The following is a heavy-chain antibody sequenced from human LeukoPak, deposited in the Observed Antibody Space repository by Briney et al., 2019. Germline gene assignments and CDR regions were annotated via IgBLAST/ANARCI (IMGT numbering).Heavy chain of an antibody. J-gene: IGHJ5*02. D-gene: IGHD6-13*01. V-gene: IGHV4-59*12. CDR2: IYYSGNT. Sequence: SETLSLTCSVSGGSMSNYYWSWIRQPPGKGLEWIGYIYYSGNTHYNPSLKSRVTISVDTSKNQFSLKLSSVTAADTAVYYCARRAAAGTDPRTNWFDPWGQGTLVTVSS. CDR3: ARRAAAGTDPRTNWFDP. CDR1: GGSMSNYY.